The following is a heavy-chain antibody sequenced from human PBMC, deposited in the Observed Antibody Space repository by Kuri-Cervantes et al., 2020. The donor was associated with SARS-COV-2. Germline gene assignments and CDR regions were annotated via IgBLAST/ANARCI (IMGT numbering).Heavy chain of an antibody. J-gene: IGHJ4*02. CDR2: IYTSGST. CDR1: GGSISSYY. V-gene: IGHV4-4*07. CDR3: ASPNQKYCSSTSCSENLDY. D-gene: IGHD2-2*01. Sequence: GSLRLSCTVSGGSISSYYWSWIRQPAGKGLEWIGRIYTSGSTNYNPSLKSRVTMSVDTSKNQFSLKLSSVTAADTAVYYCASPNQKYCSSTSCSENLDYWGQGTLVTVSS.